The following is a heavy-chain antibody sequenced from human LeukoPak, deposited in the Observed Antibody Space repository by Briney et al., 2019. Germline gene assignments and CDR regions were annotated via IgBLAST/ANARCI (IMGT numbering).Heavy chain of an antibody. V-gene: IGHV1-2*02. D-gene: IGHD6-13*01. J-gene: IGHJ4*02. CDR3: AREDIAAAYFDY. CDR1: GYTFTGYY. CDR2: INPTSGGT. Sequence: ASVKVSCKASGYTFTGYYMHWVRQAPGQGLEWMGWINPTSGGTNYAQKFQGRVTMTRDTSISTAYMELSRLRSDDTAVYYCAREDIAAAYFDYWGQGTLVTVSS.